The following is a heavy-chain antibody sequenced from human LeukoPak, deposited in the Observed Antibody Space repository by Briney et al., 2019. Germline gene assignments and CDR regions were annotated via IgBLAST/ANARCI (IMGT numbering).Heavy chain of an antibody. Sequence: GGSLRLSCAASGFTFSSYAMSWVRQAPGKGLEWVSAISGSGGSTYYADSVKGRFTISRGNSKNTLYPQMNSLRAEDTAVYYCAKLQWELLYFDYWGQGTLVTVSS. D-gene: IGHD1-26*01. CDR2: ISGSGGST. CDR3: AKLQWELLYFDY. V-gene: IGHV3-23*01. J-gene: IGHJ4*02. CDR1: GFTFSSYA.